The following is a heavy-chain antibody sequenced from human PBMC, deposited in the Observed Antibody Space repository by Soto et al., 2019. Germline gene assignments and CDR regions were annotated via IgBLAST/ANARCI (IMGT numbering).Heavy chain of an antibody. CDR1: GSTLRTYW. V-gene: IGHV3-7*05. Sequence: EVQLVESGGGLVQPGGSLRLSCAASGSTLRTYWLSWVRQVPGKGLEWVANINLDGSEKNYVDSVKGRFTISRDNARNSLYLQMSSLRAEDTALYYCARDGSTSWYSYDYHGMDVWGQGTTVTVSS. J-gene: IGHJ6*02. D-gene: IGHD5-18*01. CDR3: ARDGSTSWYSYDYHGMDV. CDR2: INLDGSEK.